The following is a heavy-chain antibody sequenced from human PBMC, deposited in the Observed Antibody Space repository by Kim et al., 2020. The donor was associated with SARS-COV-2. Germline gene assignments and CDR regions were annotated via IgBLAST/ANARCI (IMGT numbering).Heavy chain of an antibody. CDR2: IYYSGST. Sequence: SETLSLTCTVSGGSISSSSYYWGWIRQPPGKGLEWIGSIYYSGSTYYNPSLKSRVTISVDTSKNQFSLKLSSVTAADTAVYYCARRGGRIINWFDPWGQGTLVTVSS. J-gene: IGHJ5*02. V-gene: IGHV4-39*01. D-gene: IGHD3-16*01. CDR3: ARRGGRIINWFDP. CDR1: GGSISSSSYY.